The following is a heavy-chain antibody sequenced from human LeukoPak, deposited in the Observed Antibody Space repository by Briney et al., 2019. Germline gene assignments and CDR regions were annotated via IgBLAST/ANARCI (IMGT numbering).Heavy chain of an antibody. CDR3: AKDSSTSCHD. CDR2: IRYDGSNK. V-gene: IGHV3-30*02. J-gene: IGHJ4*02. Sequence: GGSLRLSCAASGFTFSRYGMSWVRQAPGKGLEWVALIRYDGSNKYYADSVKGRFTISRDNSKNTLYLQMNSLRAEDTAVYYCAKDSSTSCHDWGQGTLVTVSS. CDR1: GFTFSRYG. D-gene: IGHD2-2*01.